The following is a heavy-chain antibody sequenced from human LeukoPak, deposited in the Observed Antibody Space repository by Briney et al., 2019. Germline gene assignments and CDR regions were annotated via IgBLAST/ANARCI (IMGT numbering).Heavy chain of an antibody. CDR1: GFTFSSYA. CDR3: AKGDYGSGSYYDY. V-gene: IGHV3-23*01. Sequence: PGGSLKLSCAASGFTFSSYAMSWVRQAPGKGLEWVSAISGSGGSTYYADSVKGRFTISRDNSKNTLYLQMNSLRAEDTAVYYCAKGDYGSGSYYDYWGQGTLVTVSS. J-gene: IGHJ4*02. D-gene: IGHD3-10*01. CDR2: ISGSGGST.